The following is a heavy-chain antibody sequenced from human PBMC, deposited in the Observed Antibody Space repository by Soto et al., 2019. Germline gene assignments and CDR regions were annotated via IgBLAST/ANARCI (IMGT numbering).Heavy chain of an antibody. Sequence: EVQLVESGGGLVQPGGSLKLSCAASGFTFSGSAMHWVRQASGKGLEWVGRIRSKANSYATAYAASVKGRFTISRDDSKNTADLQMNSLKTEDTAVYYCTRHGGMVRGVIRRDYWGQGTLVTVSS. CDR1: GFTFSGSA. D-gene: IGHD3-10*01. CDR3: TRHGGMVRGVIRRDY. CDR2: IRSKANSYAT. V-gene: IGHV3-73*02. J-gene: IGHJ4*02.